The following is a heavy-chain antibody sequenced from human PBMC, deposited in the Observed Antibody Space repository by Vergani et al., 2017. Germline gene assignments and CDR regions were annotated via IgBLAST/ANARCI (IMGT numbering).Heavy chain of an antibody. J-gene: IGHJ6*02. V-gene: IGHV1-24*01. Sequence: QVQLVQSGAEVKKPGASVKVSCKASGYTFTSYGISWVRQAPGKGLEWMGGFDPEDGETIYAQKFQGRVTMTEDTSTDTAYMELSSLRSEDTAVYYCATAQFTGYCTNGVCPTFAGMDVWGQGTTVTVSS. CDR1: GYTFTSYG. CDR3: ATAQFTGYCTNGVCPTFAGMDV. D-gene: IGHD2-8*01. CDR2: FDPEDGET.